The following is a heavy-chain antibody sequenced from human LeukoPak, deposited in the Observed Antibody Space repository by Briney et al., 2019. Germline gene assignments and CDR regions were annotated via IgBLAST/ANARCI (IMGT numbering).Heavy chain of an antibody. CDR3: AKDQGSGWYSDFDC. CDR1: GFTFSSYA. Sequence: GGSLRLSCAASGFTFSSYAMSWFRQAPGKGLEWVSGISGSGGSTHYADSVKGRFTISRDNSKNTLYLQMNSLRAEDTAVYYCAKDQGSGWYSDFDCWGQGTLVTVSS. D-gene: IGHD6-19*01. J-gene: IGHJ4*02. V-gene: IGHV3-23*01. CDR2: ISGSGGST.